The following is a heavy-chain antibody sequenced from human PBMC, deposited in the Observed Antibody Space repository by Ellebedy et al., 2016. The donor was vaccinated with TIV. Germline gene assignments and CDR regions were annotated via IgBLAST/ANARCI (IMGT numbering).Heavy chain of an antibody. Sequence: GESLKISXKGSGYSFTRYWIGWVRQMPGKGLEWMGVIYPDDSDTRYSPSLQGRVTVSANNSVSTAYLQWSSLKASDTGIYYCATYGDPAFDHWGQGTLVTVSS. CDR1: GYSFTRYW. CDR2: IYPDDSDT. D-gene: IGHD4-17*01. V-gene: IGHV5-51*01. J-gene: IGHJ4*02. CDR3: ATYGDPAFDH.